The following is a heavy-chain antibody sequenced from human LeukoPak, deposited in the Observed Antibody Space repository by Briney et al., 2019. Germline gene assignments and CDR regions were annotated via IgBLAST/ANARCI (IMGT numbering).Heavy chain of an antibody. D-gene: IGHD3-10*01. V-gene: IGHV4-39*07. J-gene: IGHJ4*02. Sequence: SGPQLVKPSETLSLTCTVSAGSVSNSDFHWGWVRQTPWRGLEWIGSVYYTGRTDYTPSFQSRVTVSVDTSKNQFSLRLRSVTAADTAFYYCARDSNRHGSGSYFLLDYWGQGILVTVSS. CDR3: ARDSNRHGSGSYFLLDY. CDR2: VYYTGRT. CDR1: AGSVSNSDFH.